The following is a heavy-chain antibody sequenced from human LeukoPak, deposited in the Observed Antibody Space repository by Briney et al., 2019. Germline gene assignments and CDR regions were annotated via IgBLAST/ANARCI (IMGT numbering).Heavy chain of an antibody. J-gene: IGHJ4*02. Sequence: SETLSLTCTVSGGSISSYYWSWIRQPPGKGLEWIGYIYYSGSTNYNPSLKSRVTISVDTSKNQFSLKLSSVTAADTAVYYCARDGRVRDGYNYVDYWGQGTPVTVSS. V-gene: IGHV4-59*12. CDR3: ARDGRVRDGYNYVDY. CDR2: IYYSGST. D-gene: IGHD5-24*01. CDR1: GGSISSYY.